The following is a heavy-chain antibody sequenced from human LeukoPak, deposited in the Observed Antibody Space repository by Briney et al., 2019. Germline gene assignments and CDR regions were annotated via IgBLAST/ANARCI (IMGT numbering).Heavy chain of an antibody. V-gene: IGHV4-61*01. CDR2: IYFTGST. CDR1: GGSLSSDNFY. Sequence: SETLSLTCTVSGGSLSSDNFYGSWIRQPPGEGLEGMGSIYFTGSTTYNPSRESRVTISVDTSQSQFSLKLSSATAADTAVYYCAAKQWVPYYFHFWGQGSLVTVSS. D-gene: IGHD1/OR15-1a*01. J-gene: IGHJ4*02. CDR3: AAKQWVPYYFHF.